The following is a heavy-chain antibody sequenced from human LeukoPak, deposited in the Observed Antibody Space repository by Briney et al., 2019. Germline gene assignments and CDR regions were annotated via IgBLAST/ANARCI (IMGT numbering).Heavy chain of an antibody. V-gene: IGHV4-34*01. CDR1: GGSFSGYY. CDR3: ARAIYYYDSSGYYY. J-gene: IGHJ4*02. Sequence: SETLSLTCAVHGGSFSGYYWSWIRQPPGKGLEWIGEINHSGSTNYNPSLKSRVTISVDTSKNQFSLKLSSVTAADTAVYYCARAIYYYDSSGYYYWGQGTLVTVSS. CDR2: INHSGST. D-gene: IGHD3-22*01.